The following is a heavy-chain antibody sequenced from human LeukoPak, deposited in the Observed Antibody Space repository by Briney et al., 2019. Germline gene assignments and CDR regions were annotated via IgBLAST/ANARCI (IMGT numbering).Heavy chain of an antibody. J-gene: IGHJ4*02. CDR2: IYSGGST. CDR3: ARGRDGDYIFDY. CDR1: GFTVSSNC. V-gene: IGHV3-53*01. Sequence: GGSLRLSCAASGFTVSSNCMNWVRQAPGKGLEWVSVIYSGGSTYYADSVKGQFTISRDNSKNTLYLQMNSLRAEDTAVYYCARGRDGDYIFDYWGRGTLVTVSS. D-gene: IGHD5-24*01.